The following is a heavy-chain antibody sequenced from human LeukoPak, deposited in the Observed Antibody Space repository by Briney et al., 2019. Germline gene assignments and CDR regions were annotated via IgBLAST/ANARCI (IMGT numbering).Heavy chain of an antibody. CDR3: AKGHYYDSSSHDAFDV. CDR2: ISWNSGGI. CDR1: GFTFSSYS. Sequence: GGSLRLSCAASGFTFSSYSMNWVRQAPGKGLEWVSGISWNSGGIGYADSVKGRFTISRDNAKNSLYLQMNSLRAEDTALYYCAKGHYYDSSSHDAFDVWGQGTMVTVSS. J-gene: IGHJ3*01. V-gene: IGHV3-9*01. D-gene: IGHD3-22*01.